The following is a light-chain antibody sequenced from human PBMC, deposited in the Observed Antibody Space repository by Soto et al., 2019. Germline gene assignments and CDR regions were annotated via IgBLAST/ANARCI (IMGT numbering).Light chain of an antibody. V-gene: IGKV3-20*01. Sequence: EIVLTQSTGSLSLSPGERATLSCRASQSVSSSFLAWYQQKPGQAPRLLIYGASSRATGIPDRFSGSGSGTDFTLTISRLEPEDFAVYYCQQYGSSPWTFGQGTKVEFK. J-gene: IGKJ1*01. CDR2: GAS. CDR3: QQYGSSPWT. CDR1: QSVSSSF.